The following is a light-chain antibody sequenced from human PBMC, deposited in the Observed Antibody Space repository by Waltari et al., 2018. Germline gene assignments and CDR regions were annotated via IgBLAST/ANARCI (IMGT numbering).Light chain of an antibody. V-gene: IGKV6-21*02. J-gene: IGKJ5*01. Sequence: EIVLHSSQAFPSSTPKEKATISCRASQSIGSSLHWYQQKPEQSPKLLIKYASQSISGVPSRFSGSGSGTDFTLTINSLEAEDAATYYCHQTSSLPITFGQGTRLEI. CDR2: YAS. CDR3: HQTSSLPIT. CDR1: QSIGSS.